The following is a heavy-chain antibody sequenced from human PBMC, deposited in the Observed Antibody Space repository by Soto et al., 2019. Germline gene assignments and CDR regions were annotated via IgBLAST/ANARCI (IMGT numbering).Heavy chain of an antibody. CDR1: GFTFMSYG. V-gene: IGHV3-30*18. D-gene: IGHD3-16*01. J-gene: IGHJ4*02. CDR2: ISYDGSNQ. Sequence: QVQLVESGGGVVQPGRSLRLSCAASGFTFMSYGIHWVRQAPGKGLEWVAVISYDGSNQYYGDSVKGRFTISRDNFQNAVYLQMSSLRPEDTAVYYCAKGGLYGDYTDSWGQGTLVTVSS. CDR3: AKGGLYGDYTDS.